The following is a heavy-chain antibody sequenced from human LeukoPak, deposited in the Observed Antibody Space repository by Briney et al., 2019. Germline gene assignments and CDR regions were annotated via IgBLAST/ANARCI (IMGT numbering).Heavy chain of an antibody. CDR3: ARSSSSWTLDY. Sequence: PSETLSLTCAVYGGSFSGYYWSWIRQPPGKGLEGIGEINHSGSTNYNPSLKSRVTISVDTSKNQFSLKLSSVTAADTAVYYCARSSSSWTLDYWGQGTLVTVSS. V-gene: IGHV4-34*01. D-gene: IGHD6-13*01. CDR2: INHSGST. CDR1: GGSFSGYY. J-gene: IGHJ4*02.